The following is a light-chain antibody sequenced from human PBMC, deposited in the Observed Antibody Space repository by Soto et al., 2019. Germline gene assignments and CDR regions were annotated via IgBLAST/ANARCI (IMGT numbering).Light chain of an antibody. CDR1: QDISNY. V-gene: IGKV1-33*01. CDR3: QQYDNPSLT. Sequence: DIQMTQSPSSLSASVGDRVTITCQASQDISNYLNWYQQKPGKAPKLLIYDASNLETGFPSRFSGSGSGTDVTFTISSLQPEDIATYYCQQYDNPSLTGGGGTNVEIK. CDR2: DAS. J-gene: IGKJ4*01.